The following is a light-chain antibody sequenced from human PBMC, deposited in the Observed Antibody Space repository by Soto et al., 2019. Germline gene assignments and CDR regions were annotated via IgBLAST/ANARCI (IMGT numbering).Light chain of an antibody. Sequence: DIQLTQSPSFLSASVGDRVTVTCRASQGISSYLAWYQQKPGKAPKLLIYAASTLQSGVPSRFSGSGSGTELTLTISSLQPEDFATYYCQQLNSYRWTFGQGTKVEIK. CDR3: QQLNSYRWT. CDR1: QGISSY. J-gene: IGKJ1*01. V-gene: IGKV1-9*01. CDR2: AAS.